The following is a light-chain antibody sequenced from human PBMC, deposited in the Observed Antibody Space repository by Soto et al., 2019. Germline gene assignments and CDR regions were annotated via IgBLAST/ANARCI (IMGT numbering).Light chain of an antibody. J-gene: IGLJ1*01. Sequence: QSVLTQPPSASGSPGQSVTISCTGTSSDVVSYNYVSWYQQHPGRAPKLMIYEVTKRPSGVPDRFSGSKSGNTASLTVSGLQAADEADNYCSSYAGSNNFPYVFGTGTKVTVL. V-gene: IGLV2-8*01. CDR3: SSYAGSNNFPYV. CDR1: SSDVVSYNY. CDR2: EVT.